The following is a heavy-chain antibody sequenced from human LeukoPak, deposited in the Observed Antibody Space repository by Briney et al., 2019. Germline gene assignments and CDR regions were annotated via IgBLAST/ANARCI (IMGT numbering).Heavy chain of an antibody. D-gene: IGHD1-1*01. Sequence: GGSLRLSCAASGFTFSNYGMNWVRQAPGRGLEWVASISSSSSHIYYADSVKGRFTISRDNAKNSLYLQMNSLRAEDTAVYYCAREATTSRPGDYWGLGTLVTVSS. CDR1: GFTFSNYG. CDR2: ISSSSSHI. V-gene: IGHV3-21*01. CDR3: AREATTSRPGDY. J-gene: IGHJ4*02.